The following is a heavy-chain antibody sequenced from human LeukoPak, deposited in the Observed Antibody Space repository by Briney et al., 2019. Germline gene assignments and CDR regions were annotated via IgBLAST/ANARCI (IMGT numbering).Heavy chain of an antibody. D-gene: IGHD6-19*01. V-gene: IGHV3-30-3*01. Sequence: GGPLRLSCAASGFTFSSYAMHWARQAPGKGLEWVAVISYDGDNKYYADSVKGRFTISRDNSKNTLYLQMNSLRAEDTAVYYCARDQWLVLGGDYWGQGTLVTVSP. J-gene: IGHJ4*02. CDR1: GFTFSSYA. CDR3: ARDQWLVLGGDY. CDR2: ISYDGDNK.